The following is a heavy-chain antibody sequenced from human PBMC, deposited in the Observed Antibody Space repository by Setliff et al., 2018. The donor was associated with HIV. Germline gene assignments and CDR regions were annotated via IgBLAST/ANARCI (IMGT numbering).Heavy chain of an antibody. D-gene: IGHD3-22*01. Sequence: GGSLRLSCATSGFGFDDYAMQWVRQAPGKGLEWVSSISWNGERIGYADSVRGRFTISRDNAKGALYLQMNSLRAEDTAMYYCVRSGIILGITPWYWGQGTLVTVSS. J-gene: IGHJ4*02. CDR1: GFGFDDYA. CDR2: ISWNGERI. V-gene: IGHV3-9*01. CDR3: VRSGIILGITPWY.